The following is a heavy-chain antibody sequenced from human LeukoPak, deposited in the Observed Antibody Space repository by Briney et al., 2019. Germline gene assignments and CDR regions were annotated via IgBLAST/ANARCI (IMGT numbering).Heavy chain of an antibody. CDR2: IYYSGST. CDR1: GGSISSGGYY. CDR3: ARDPRTPETYFDY. V-gene: IGHV4-31*03. Sequence: PSQTLSLTCTVSGGSISSGGYYWSWIRQHPGKGLEWIGYIYYSGSTYYNPSLKSRVTISVDTSKNQFSLKLSSVTAADTAVYYCARDPRTPETYFDYWGQGTLVTVSS. J-gene: IGHJ4*02.